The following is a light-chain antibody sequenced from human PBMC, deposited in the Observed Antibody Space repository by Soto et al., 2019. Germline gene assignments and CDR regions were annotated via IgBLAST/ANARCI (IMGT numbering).Light chain of an antibody. V-gene: IGLV1-51*01. CDR3: GTWDSSLTAVL. J-gene: IGLJ2*01. CDR2: DDN. CDR1: DSNIGNHY. Sequence: QSVLTQPPSVSAAPGQKVTISCSGSDSNIGNHYVSWYQQLPGTAPKLLIYDDNRRSSGIPGRFSGSKSGTSAALAITGLQTGDEANYYCGTWDSSLTAVLFGGGTKVTVL.